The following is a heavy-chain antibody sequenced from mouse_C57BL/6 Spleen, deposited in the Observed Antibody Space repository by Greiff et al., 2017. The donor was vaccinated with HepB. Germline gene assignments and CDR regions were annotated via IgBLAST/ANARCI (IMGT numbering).Heavy chain of an antibody. CDR1: GFTFSSYA. V-gene: IGHV5-4*01. CDR2: ISDGGSYT. CDR3: ARDLGYDTRGYFDY. Sequence: EVQRVESGGGLVKPGGSLKLSCAASGFTFSSYAMSWVRQTPEKRLEWVATISDGGSYTYYPDNVKGRFTISRDNAKNNLYLQMSHLKSEDTAMYYCARDLGYDTRGYFDYWGQGTTLTVSS. J-gene: IGHJ2*01. D-gene: IGHD2-3*01.